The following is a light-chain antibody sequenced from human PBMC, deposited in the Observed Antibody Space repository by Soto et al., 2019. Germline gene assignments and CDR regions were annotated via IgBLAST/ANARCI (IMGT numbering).Light chain of an antibody. CDR1: NVGSRS. CDR3: QVWEATGDQVV. Sequence: SYELTQPPSGSVAPGERARISCGGNNVGSRSVHWYQQKPGQAPFLVIYYDSDRPSGIPERFSGSNSGNTATLIISRVEAGDEADYYCQVWEATGDQVVFGGGTKLTVL. J-gene: IGLJ2*01. V-gene: IGLV3-21*01. CDR2: YDS.